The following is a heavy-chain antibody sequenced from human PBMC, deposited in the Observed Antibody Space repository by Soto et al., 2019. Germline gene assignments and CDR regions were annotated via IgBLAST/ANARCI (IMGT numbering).Heavy chain of an antibody. Sequence: EVQLVESGGGLVKPGGSLRLSCAASGFTFSSYSMNWVRQAPGKGLEWVSSISSSSSYIYYADSVKGRFTISRDNAKNSLYLQMNSLIAEDTAVYYCARAQRPYYYDSSGPDYWGQGTLVTVSS. CDR3: ARAQRPYYYDSSGPDY. J-gene: IGHJ4*02. V-gene: IGHV3-21*01. CDR1: GFTFSSYS. D-gene: IGHD3-22*01. CDR2: ISSSSSYI.